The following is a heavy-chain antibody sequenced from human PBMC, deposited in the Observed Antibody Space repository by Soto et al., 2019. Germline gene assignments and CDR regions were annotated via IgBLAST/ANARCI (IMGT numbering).Heavy chain of an antibody. CDR2: IIPIFGTA. CDR3: ARDFLPPGTAAASTGGDMDY. D-gene: IGHD6-25*01. V-gene: IGHV1-69*13. Sequence: SVKVSDNAPGGIFISYDISWVRQAPGQGREWMGGIIPIFGTANYAQKFQGRVTITADESTSTAYMELSSLRYPDTAVYYCARDFLPPGTAAASTGGDMDYRGQGTLGTVSS. J-gene: IGHJ4*02. CDR1: GGIFISYD.